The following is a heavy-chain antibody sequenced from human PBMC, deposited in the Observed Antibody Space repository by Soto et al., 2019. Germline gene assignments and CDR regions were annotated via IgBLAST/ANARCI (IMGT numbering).Heavy chain of an antibody. D-gene: IGHD2-8*02. CDR2: IYYSENT. Sequence: SETLSLTCTVSGVSISSGDYYWSSIRQPPGKGLEWIGYIYYSENTYSNPSLKSRVAISGDTSKNQFSLKLSSVTAADTAVYYCARDKITGLFDYWGQGTLVTVSS. J-gene: IGHJ4*02. CDR1: GVSISSGDYY. CDR3: ARDKITGLFDY. V-gene: IGHV4-30-4*01.